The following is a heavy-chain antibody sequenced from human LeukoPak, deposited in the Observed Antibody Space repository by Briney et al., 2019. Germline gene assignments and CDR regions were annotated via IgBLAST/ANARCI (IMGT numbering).Heavy chain of an antibody. CDR3: ARTYYYDSSGYNFDY. CDR2: IYYSGST. D-gene: IGHD3-22*01. Sequence: KPSETLSLTSTDPGDSISSYNWSWIRQPPGKGLEWIGYIYYSGSTNYNPSLKSRVTISVDTSKNQFSLKLSSVTAADTAVYYCARTYYYDSSGYNFDYWGQGTLVTVSS. V-gene: IGHV4-59*01. CDR1: GDSISSYN. J-gene: IGHJ4*02.